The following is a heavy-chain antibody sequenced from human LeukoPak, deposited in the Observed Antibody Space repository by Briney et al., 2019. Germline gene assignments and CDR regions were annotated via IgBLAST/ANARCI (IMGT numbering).Heavy chain of an antibody. Sequence: GASVTVSCKASGYTFTSYGISWVRQAPGQGLEWMGWISAYNGNTNYAQKLQGRVTMTTDTSTSTAYMELRSLRSDDTAVYYCASPGEAPGAYYYGMDVWGQGTTVTVSS. CDR3: ASPGEAPGAYYYGMDV. V-gene: IGHV1-18*01. D-gene: IGHD7-27*01. J-gene: IGHJ6*02. CDR1: GYTFTSYG. CDR2: ISAYNGNT.